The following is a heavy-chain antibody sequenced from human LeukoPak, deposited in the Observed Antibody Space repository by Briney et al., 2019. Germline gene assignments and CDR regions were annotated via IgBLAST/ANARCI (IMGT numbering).Heavy chain of an antibody. D-gene: IGHD5-18*01. CDR3: ARDFYYVDTAMVGYMDV. CDR2: INPNSGGT. J-gene: IGHJ6*03. CDR1: GYTLTDYY. Sequence: VASVTVSCKASGYTLTDYYMHWVRQAPGQGLEWMGWINPNSGGTNYAQTFQGRVTMTRDTSISTAYMELSRLRSDDTAVYYCARDFYYVDTAMVGYMDVWGKGTTVTVSS. V-gene: IGHV1-2*02.